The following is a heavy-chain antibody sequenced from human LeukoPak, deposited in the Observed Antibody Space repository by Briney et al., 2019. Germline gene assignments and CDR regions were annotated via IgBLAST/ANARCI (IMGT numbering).Heavy chain of an antibody. CDR1: GGTFSNYA. J-gene: IGHJ4*02. CDR3: ARDYSSGWYGGYFDY. Sequence: ASVKVSCKASGGTFSNYAISWVRQAPGQGLERMGWISAYNGNTNYAQKLQGRVTMTTDTSTSTAYMELRSLRSDDTAVYYCARDYSSGWYGGYFDYWGQGTLVTVSS. CDR2: ISAYNGNT. V-gene: IGHV1-18*01. D-gene: IGHD6-19*01.